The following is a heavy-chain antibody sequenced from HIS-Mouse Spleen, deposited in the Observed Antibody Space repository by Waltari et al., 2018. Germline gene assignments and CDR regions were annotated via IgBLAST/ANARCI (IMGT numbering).Heavy chain of an antibody. CDR1: GSTVTGDH. V-gene: IGHV1-2*02. J-gene: IGHJ4*02. CDR3: ARDLEQQLLDYYFDY. D-gene: IGHD6-13*01. Sequence: HVQLVQTGAEVKKPGASVKVSCKASGSTVTGDHILLVAPAPGQGLEWMGWINPNSGGTNYAQKFQGRVTMTRDTSISTAYMELSRLRSDDTAVYYCARDLEQQLLDYYFDYWGQGTLVTVSS. CDR2: INPNSGGT.